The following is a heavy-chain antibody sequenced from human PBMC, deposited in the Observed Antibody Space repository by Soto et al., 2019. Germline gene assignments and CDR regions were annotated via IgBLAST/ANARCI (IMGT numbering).Heavy chain of an antibody. Sequence: GGSLRLSCAVSGFTFSGYWLSWVRQAPGKGLEWVANINQDGRDKYYVDSVKGRFTISRDNAKNSLYLQMDSLRVEDTAVYYCARSPLAAVGYWGQGTVVTVSS. J-gene: IGHJ4*02. D-gene: IGHD6-25*01. V-gene: IGHV3-7*01. CDR1: GFTFSGYW. CDR2: INQDGRDK. CDR3: ARSPLAAVGY.